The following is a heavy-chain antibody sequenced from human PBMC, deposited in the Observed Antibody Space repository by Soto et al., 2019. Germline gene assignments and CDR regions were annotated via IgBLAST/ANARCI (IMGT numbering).Heavy chain of an antibody. V-gene: IGHV5-51*01. D-gene: IGHD6-19*01. CDR3: ARQVAGQWLANFDY. Sequence: GESLKISCKASGYSFTSHWILWVRQMPGKGLEWVGFIYPGDSDTRYSPSFQGQVSISVDKSINTAYLQWSSLKTSDTAMYYCARQVAGQWLANFDYWGQGSLVTV. CDR2: IYPGDSDT. CDR1: GYSFTSHW. J-gene: IGHJ4*01.